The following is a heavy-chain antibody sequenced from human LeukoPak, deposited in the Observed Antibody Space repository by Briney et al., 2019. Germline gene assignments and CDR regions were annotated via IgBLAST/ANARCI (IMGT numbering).Heavy chain of an antibody. V-gene: IGHV4-34*01. CDR1: GGSFSGYY. CDR3: ARMGYSSSWPYFDY. J-gene: IGHJ4*02. CDR2: INHSGST. D-gene: IGHD6-13*01. Sequence: SETLSLTCAVYGGSFSGYYWSWIRQPPGKGLEWIGEINHSGSTNYNPSLKSRVTISVDTSKNQFSLKLSSVTAADTAVYYCARMGYSSSWPYFDYWGQGTLVTVSS.